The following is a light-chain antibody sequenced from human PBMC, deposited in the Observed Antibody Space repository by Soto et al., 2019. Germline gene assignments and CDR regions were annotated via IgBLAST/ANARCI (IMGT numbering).Light chain of an antibody. CDR3: HQYGDSPL. CDR1: QSVRSSY. J-gene: IGKJ3*01. V-gene: IGKV3-20*01. Sequence: EIVLTQSPGTLSLSPGERATLSCRASQSVRSSYLAWYQQKPGQAPRLLIYGASIRATGIPDRFGGSGSGTDFTRTISSLEPEDFAVYYCHQYGDSPLFGPGTKVDIK. CDR2: GAS.